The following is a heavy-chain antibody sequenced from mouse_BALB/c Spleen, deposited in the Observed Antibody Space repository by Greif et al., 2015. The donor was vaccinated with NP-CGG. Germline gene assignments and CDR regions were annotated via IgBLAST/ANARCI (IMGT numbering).Heavy chain of an antibody. CDR1: GYAFSSYW. D-gene: IGHD2-3*01. CDR2: IYPGDGDT. V-gene: IGHV1-80*01. J-gene: IGHJ2*01. Sequence: QVQLQQSGAELVRPGSSVKISCKASGYAFSSYWMNWVKQRPGQGLEWIGQIYPGDGDTNYNGKFKGKATLTADKSSSTAYMQLSSLTSEDSAVYFCARDDGYPFDYWGQGTTLTVSS. CDR3: ARDDGYPFDY.